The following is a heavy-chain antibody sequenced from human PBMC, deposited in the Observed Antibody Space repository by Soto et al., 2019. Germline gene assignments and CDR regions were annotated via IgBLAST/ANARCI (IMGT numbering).Heavy chain of an antibody. J-gene: IGHJ6*02. CDR2: IIPIFGTA. CDR3: ARGNYYGSGSYYNYYYYYGMDV. D-gene: IGHD3-10*01. CDR1: GGTFSSYA. Sequence: SVKVSCKASGGTFSSYAISWVRQAPGQGLEWMGGIIPIFGTANYAQKFQGRVTITADESTSTAYMELSSLRSEDTAVYYCARGNYYGSGSYYNYYYYYGMDVWGQGTTVTVSS. V-gene: IGHV1-69*13.